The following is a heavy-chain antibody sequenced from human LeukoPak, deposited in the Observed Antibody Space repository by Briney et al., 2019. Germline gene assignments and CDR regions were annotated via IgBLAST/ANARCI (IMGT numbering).Heavy chain of an antibody. J-gene: IGHJ3*02. CDR1: GYTFTSYY. Sequence: ASVKVSCKASGYTFTSYYMHWVRQAPGQGLEWMGIIHPSGGSTSYSQKFQGKVTMTRDMSTSTVYMELSSLRSEDTAVYYCARDGSDDAFDIWGQGTMVTVSS. V-gene: IGHV1-46*01. CDR3: ARDGSDDAFDI. CDR2: IHPSGGST.